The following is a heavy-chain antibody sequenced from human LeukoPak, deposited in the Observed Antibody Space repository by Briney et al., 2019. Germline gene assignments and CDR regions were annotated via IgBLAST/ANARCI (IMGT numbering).Heavy chain of an antibody. CDR3: AREDSAAGTVFDY. V-gene: IGHV1-2*02. D-gene: IGHD6-13*01. Sequence: VASVKVSCKASGYTFTGYYMHWVRQAPGPGHEWMGWINPNSGGTNYAQKFQGRVTMTRDTSISTAYMELSRLRSDDTAVYYCAREDSAAGTVFDYWGQGTLVTVSS. CDR2: INPNSGGT. J-gene: IGHJ4*02. CDR1: GYTFTGYY.